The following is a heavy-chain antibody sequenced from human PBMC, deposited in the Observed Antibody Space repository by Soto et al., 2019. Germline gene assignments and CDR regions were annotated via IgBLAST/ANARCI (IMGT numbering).Heavy chain of an antibody. CDR3: AKGRYYGSGSHKNSFDI. CDR1: GFSFSNYV. J-gene: IGHJ3*02. Sequence: EVQLLESGGGLVQPGGSLRLSCAASGFSFSNYVMTWVRQAPGKGLEWVSLISADITYYAEPVKGRFTISRDNSKNTLYLQMNSLRGEDTAVYYCAKGRYYGSGSHKNSFDIWGQGTMVTVSS. V-gene: IGHV3-23*01. CDR2: ISADIT. D-gene: IGHD3-10*01.